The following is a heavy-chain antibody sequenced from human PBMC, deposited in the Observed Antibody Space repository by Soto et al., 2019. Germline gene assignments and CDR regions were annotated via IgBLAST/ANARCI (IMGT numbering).Heavy chain of an antibody. Sequence: SETLSLTCTVSGGSVSSGSYYWSWIRQPPGEGLEWIGYIYYSGSTSYNPPLKTRVTMSVDTSKNQFSLKLNSVTAADTAVYYCAGTGFCSGDACYPNWFDSWGQGTLVTVSS. CDR1: GGSVSSGSYY. CDR3: AGTGFCSGDACYPNWFDS. V-gene: IGHV4-61*01. D-gene: IGHD2-15*01. CDR2: IYYSGST. J-gene: IGHJ5*01.